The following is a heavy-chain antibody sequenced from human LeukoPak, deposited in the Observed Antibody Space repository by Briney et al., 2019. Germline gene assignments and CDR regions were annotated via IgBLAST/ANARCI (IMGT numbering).Heavy chain of an antibody. V-gene: IGHV3-21*01. CDR2: ISSSSSYI. CDR3: ARGARFESGDY. J-gene: IGHJ4*02. CDR1: GFTFSSYA. Sequence: PGGSLRLSCAASGFTFSSYAMSWVRQAPGKGLEWVSSISSSSSYIYYADSVKGRFTISRDNAKNSLYLQMNSLRAEDTAVYYCARGARFESGDYWGQGTLVTVSS. D-gene: IGHD3-16*01.